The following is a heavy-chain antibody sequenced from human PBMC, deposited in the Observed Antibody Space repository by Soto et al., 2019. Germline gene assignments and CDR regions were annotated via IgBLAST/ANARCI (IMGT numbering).Heavy chain of an antibody. CDR3: AREYTYGSNFFGC. V-gene: IGHV4-31*03. Sequence: QVRLQESGPGLVKPSQTLSLTCTVSGGSISSAAYYWSWIRQHPGKGLEWMGYVSPSGSTYYNPSLQCRVSLSVETSKTQFSLRLTSVTAAVTAVYYCAREYTYGSNFFGCWGQGAMATVSS. D-gene: IGHD5-18*01. J-gene: IGHJ4*02. CDR1: GGSISSAAYY. CDR2: VSPSGST.